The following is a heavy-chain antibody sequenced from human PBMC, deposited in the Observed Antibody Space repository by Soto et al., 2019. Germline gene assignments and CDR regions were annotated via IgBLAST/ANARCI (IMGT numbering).Heavy chain of an antibody. Sequence: RASVKVSCKASGYTFTSYGISWVPQAPGQGLERMGWISAYNGNTNYAQKLQGRATMTTDTSTSTAYMELRSLRSDATAVYYGARESREWLVIDYWGHGTLVTVSS. CDR1: GYTFTSYG. CDR3: ARESREWLVIDY. V-gene: IGHV1-18*04. CDR2: ISAYNGNT. J-gene: IGHJ4*01. D-gene: IGHD6-19*01.